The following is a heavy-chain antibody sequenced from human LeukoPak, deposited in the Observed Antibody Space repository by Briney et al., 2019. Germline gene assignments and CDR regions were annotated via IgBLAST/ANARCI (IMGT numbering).Heavy chain of an antibody. CDR2: ISSSSTI. CDR3: ARAGTSSSLAY. J-gene: IGHJ4*02. V-gene: IGHV3-48*02. CDR1: GVTFSSYS. D-gene: IGHD4-23*01. Sequence: GGSLRLSCAASGVTFSSYSINWVRQAPGKGLEWASYISSSSTISYADSVKGRFTISRDNANNSLYLQMNSLRDEDTAVYYSARAGTSSSLAYWGQGTLVTVSS.